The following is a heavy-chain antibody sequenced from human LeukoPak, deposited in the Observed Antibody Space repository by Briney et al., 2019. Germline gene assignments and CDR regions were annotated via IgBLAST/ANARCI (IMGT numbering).Heavy chain of an antibody. D-gene: IGHD3-10*01. CDR3: ARDLIGSGSYYQNWFDP. CDR2: ISAYNGNT. V-gene: IGHV1-18*04. CDR1: GYTFTSYG. Sequence: ASVKVSCKASGYTFTSYGISWVRQAPGQGLEWMGWISAYNGNTNYEQKLQGRVTMTTDTSTSTAYMELRSLRSDDTAVYYCARDLIGSGSYYQNWFDPWGQGTLVTVSS. J-gene: IGHJ5*02.